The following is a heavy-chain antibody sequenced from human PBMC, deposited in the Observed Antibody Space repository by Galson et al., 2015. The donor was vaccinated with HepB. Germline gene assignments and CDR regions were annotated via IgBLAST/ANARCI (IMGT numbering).Heavy chain of an antibody. CDR2: SRNKPKGYST. D-gene: IGHD4-23*01. CDR3: ARSEVTTVVTDFDS. CDR1: GFSFSDLY. Sequence: SLRLSCAVSGFSFSDLYIDWVRQAPGKGLEWVGRSRNKPKGYSTAYAASVKGRFTVSRDDSKNSVFLQMNSLRSEDTAVYYCARSEVTTVVTDFDSWGQGTLVTVSS. V-gene: IGHV3-72*01. J-gene: IGHJ4*02.